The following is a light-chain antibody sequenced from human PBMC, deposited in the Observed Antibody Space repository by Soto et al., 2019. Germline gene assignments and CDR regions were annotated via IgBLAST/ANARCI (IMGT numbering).Light chain of an antibody. CDR1: ETIKSS. Sequence: DIQMTQSPSSLSASVGDRVTITCRANETIKSSLNWYQQKPGEAPKLLIYATSHLQTGVPSRFGGSGSGAVFPLPISSLHPEDFATYYCQQSHSTIIPFGQGTRLEIK. CDR2: ATS. V-gene: IGKV1-39*01. CDR3: QQSHSTIIP. J-gene: IGKJ5*01.